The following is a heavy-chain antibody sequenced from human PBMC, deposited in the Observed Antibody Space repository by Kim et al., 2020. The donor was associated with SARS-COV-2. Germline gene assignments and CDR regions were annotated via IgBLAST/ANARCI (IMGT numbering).Heavy chain of an antibody. J-gene: IGHJ4*02. D-gene: IGHD5-12*01. CDR2: ISSNSSYI. V-gene: IGHV3-21*01. CDR1: GFTFSSHS. Sequence: GGSLRLSCVASGFTFSSHSMNWVRQAPGKGLEWVSSISSNSSYIYYADAVKGRFTISRDNAKNSLYLQMNSLRAEDTAVYYCARDLGDYDYGYWGQGTLGTVSS. CDR3: ARDLGDYDYGY.